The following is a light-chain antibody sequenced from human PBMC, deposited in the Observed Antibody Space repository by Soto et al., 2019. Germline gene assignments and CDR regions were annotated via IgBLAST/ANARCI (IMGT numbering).Light chain of an antibody. CDR2: KAS. V-gene: IGKV1-5*03. CDR1: RSISSW. J-gene: IGKJ2*01. Sequence: GDRVTITCRSSRSISSWLAWYQQKPGKVPKLLIYKASSLQSGVPSRFSGSGSGTEFTLTISSLQPDDFATYYCQQYTSFPYTFGQGTKLEIK. CDR3: QQYTSFPYT.